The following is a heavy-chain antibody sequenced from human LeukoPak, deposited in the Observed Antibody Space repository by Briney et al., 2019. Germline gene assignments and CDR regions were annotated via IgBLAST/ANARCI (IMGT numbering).Heavy chain of an antibody. CDR2: IKQDGSEK. V-gene: IGHV3-7*03. CDR3: ARDIEDCSGGSCYSAWFDY. J-gene: IGHJ4*02. D-gene: IGHD2-15*01. CDR1: GFTFSSYW. Sequence: GGSLRLSCAASGFTFSSYWMSWVRQAPGKGLEWVANIKQDGSEKYYVDSVKGRFTISRDNAKNSLYLQMNSLRAEDTAVYYCARDIEDCSGGSCYSAWFDYWGQGTLFTVSS.